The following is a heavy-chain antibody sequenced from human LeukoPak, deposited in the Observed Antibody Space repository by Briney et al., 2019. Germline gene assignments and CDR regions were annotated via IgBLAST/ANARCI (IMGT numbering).Heavy chain of an antibody. CDR3: ARGGGSWYNPTFDY. V-gene: IGHV3-48*03. CDR2: ISSSGSTI. Sequence: GGSLRLSCAASGFTFSSYEMNWVRQAPGKGLEGGSYISSSGSTIYYAHSVKGRFTISRDNAKNSLYLQMNSLRAEDTAVYYCARGGGSWYNPTFDYWGQGTLVTVSS. J-gene: IGHJ4*02. CDR1: GFTFSSYE. D-gene: IGHD6-13*01.